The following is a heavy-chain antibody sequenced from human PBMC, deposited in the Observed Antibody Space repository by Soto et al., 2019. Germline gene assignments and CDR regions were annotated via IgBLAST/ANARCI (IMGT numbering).Heavy chain of an antibody. Sequence: GGSLRLSCAASGFTFSSYSMNWVRQAPGKGLEWVSSISSSSSYIYYADSVKGRFTISRDNAKNSLYLQMNSLRAEDTAVYYCARDIGRSGWYLPSDWGQGTLVTVSS. J-gene: IGHJ4*02. CDR3: ARDIGRSGWYLPSD. V-gene: IGHV3-21*01. D-gene: IGHD6-19*01. CDR2: ISSSSSYI. CDR1: GFTFSSYS.